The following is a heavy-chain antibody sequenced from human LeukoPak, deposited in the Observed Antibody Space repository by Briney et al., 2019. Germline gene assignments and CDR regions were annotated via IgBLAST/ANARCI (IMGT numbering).Heavy chain of an antibody. V-gene: IGHV1-24*01. J-gene: IGHJ4*02. CDR1: GYTLTELS. CDR2: FEPEDGET. D-gene: IGHD3-22*01. Sequence: ASVQVSFKVSGYTLTELSMHGVRQATGKGLAWVGRFEPEDGETFYTQKFQGRVTMTGDTSTDTDYMELSTLRSEDTAVYYCATDIHYYDDSGLDYWGQGTLVTVSS. CDR3: ATDIHYYDDSGLDY.